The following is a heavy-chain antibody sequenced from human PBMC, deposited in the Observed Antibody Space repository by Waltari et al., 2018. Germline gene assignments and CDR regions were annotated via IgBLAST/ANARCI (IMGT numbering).Heavy chain of an antibody. CDR2: ISYDGSNK. Sequence: QVQLVESGGGVVQPGRSLRLSCAASGFTFSSYAMHWVRQAPGKGLEWVAVISYDGSNKYYADSGKGRFTISRDNSKKTLYLQMNSLRAEDTAVYYCASRGLFSGSLDYWGQGTLVTVSS. CDR3: ASRGLFSGSLDY. CDR1: GFTFSSYA. V-gene: IGHV3-30*01. J-gene: IGHJ4*02. D-gene: IGHD3-10*01.